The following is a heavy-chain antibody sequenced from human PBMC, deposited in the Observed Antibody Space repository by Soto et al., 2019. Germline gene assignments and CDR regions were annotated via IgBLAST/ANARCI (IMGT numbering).Heavy chain of an antibody. CDR3: AKLRGEHTATFDY. Sequence: EVQLLESGGGLVQPGGSLRLSCAASGFTFSSYAMSWVRQAPGKGLEWVSAISGSGGSAYYADSVKGRFTISRDNSKNTLYLQMNSLRAEDTAVYYCAKLRGEHTATFDYWGQGTLVTVSS. CDR2: ISGSGGSA. J-gene: IGHJ4*02. CDR1: GFTFSSYA. V-gene: IGHV3-23*01. D-gene: IGHD5-18*01.